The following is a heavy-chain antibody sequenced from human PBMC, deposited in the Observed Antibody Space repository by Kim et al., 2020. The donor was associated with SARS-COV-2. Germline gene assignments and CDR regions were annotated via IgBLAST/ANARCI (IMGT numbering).Heavy chain of an antibody. CDR3: ARGGTSKGYSGSYASFQDYYYYGMDV. D-gene: IGHD1-26*01. V-gene: IGHV3-11*05. CDR1: GFTFSDYY. J-gene: IGHJ6*02. CDR2: ISSSSSYT. Sequence: GGSLRLSCAASGFTFSDYYMSWIRQAPGKGLEWVSYISSSSSYTNYADSVKGRFTISRDNAKNSLYLQMNSLRAEDTAVYYCARGGTSKGYSGSYASFQDYYYYGMDVWGQGTTVTVSS.